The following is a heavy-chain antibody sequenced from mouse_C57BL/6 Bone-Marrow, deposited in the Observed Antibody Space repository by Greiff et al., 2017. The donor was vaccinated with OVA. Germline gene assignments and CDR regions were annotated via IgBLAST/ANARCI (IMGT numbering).Heavy chain of an antibody. CDR2: ISNLAYSI. Sequence: EVKLVESGGGLVQPGGSLKLSCAASGFTFSDYGMAWVRQAPRKGPEWVAFISNLAYSIYYADTVTGRFTISRENAKNTLYLEMSSLRSEDTAMYYCARRYYSNYEGYAMDYWGQGTSVTVSS. CDR1: GFTFSDYG. J-gene: IGHJ4*01. D-gene: IGHD2-5*01. V-gene: IGHV5-15*04. CDR3: ARRYYSNYEGYAMDY.